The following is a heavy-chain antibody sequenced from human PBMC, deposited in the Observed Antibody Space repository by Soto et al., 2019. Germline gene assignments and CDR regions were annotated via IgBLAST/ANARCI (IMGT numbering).Heavy chain of an antibody. CDR3: ASHCSSTSCLYGFQD. CDR2: IYYLGNT. Sequence: SETLSLTCTVSGGSISSSSSYWGWIRQPPGKGLEWVGSIYYLGNTYYNPPLGGRVSISVDKSKNQFSLKLNSVTAADTALYSCASHCSSTSCLYGFQDWAQGTLVTVSS. V-gene: IGHV4-39*01. CDR1: GGSISSSSSY. D-gene: IGHD2-2*01. J-gene: IGHJ1*01.